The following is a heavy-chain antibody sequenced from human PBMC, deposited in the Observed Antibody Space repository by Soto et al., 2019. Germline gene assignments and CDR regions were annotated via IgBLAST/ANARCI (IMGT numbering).Heavy chain of an antibody. V-gene: IGHV5-10-1*01. CDR1: GYSFTSYW. CDR2: IDPSDSYT. CDR3: ARTPVVPAADPYYYYYGMDV. J-gene: IGHJ6*02. Sequence: GESLKISCKGSGYSFTSYWISWVRQMPGTGLEWMGRIDPSDSYTNYSPSFQGHVTISADKSISTAYLQWSSLKASDTAMYYCARTPVVPAADPYYYYYGMDVWGQGTTVTVSS. D-gene: IGHD2-2*01.